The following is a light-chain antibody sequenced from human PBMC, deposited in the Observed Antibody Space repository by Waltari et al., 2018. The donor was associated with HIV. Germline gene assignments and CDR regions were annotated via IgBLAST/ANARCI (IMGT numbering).Light chain of an antibody. CDR1: SSDVGSYTL. J-gene: IGLJ3*02. Sequence: QSALTQPASVSGSPGQSITISCTGSSSDVGSYTLVSWYQQHPGKAPKLMIFEGINLPSGFSNRFSGSKSGNTASLTISGLQAEDEADYYCCSYAGSSNWVFGGGTKLTVL. V-gene: IGLV2-23*01. CDR3: CSYAGSSNWV. CDR2: EGI.